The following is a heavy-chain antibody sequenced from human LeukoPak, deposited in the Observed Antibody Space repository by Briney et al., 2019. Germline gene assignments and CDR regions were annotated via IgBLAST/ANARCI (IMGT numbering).Heavy chain of an antibody. CDR2: INPNSGGT. J-gene: IGHJ5*02. CDR1: GYTFTGYY. Sequence: ASVKVSCKASGYTFTGYYMHWVRQAPGQGLEWMGWINPNSGGTNYAQKFQGRVTMTRDTSIGTAYMELSRLRSDDTAVYYCARGERITIFRRMGNWFDPWGQGTLVTVSS. D-gene: IGHD3-3*01. V-gene: IGHV1-2*02. CDR3: ARGERITIFRRMGNWFDP.